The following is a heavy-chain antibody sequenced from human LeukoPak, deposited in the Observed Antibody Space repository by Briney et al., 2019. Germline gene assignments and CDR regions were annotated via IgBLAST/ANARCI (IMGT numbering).Heavy chain of an antibody. Sequence: PSETLSLTCAVYGGSSSGYYWSWIRQPPGKGLEWIGEINHSGSTNYNPSLQSRVTISVDTSKNQFSLKLSSVTAADTAVYYCARLLPLQGGDVWGQGTTVTVSS. J-gene: IGHJ6*02. CDR3: ARLLPLQGGDV. V-gene: IGHV4-34*01. D-gene: IGHD2-15*01. CDR1: GGSSSGYY. CDR2: INHSGST.